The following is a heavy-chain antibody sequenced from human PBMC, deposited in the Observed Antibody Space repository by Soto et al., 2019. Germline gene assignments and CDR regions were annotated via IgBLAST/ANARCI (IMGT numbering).Heavy chain of an antibody. J-gene: IGHJ5*02. CDR3: ASQYYYGSGTVNGRGNWFDP. V-gene: IGHV4-61*01. Sequence: QVQLQESGPGLVKPSETLSLTCTVSGGSVSSGSYYWSWIRQPPGKGLEWIGYIYYSGSTNYNPSLKRRVTTSVGTSKNQFSLKLSSVTAADTAVYYCASQYYYGSGTVNGRGNWFDPWGQGTLVTVSS. D-gene: IGHD3-10*01. CDR1: GGSVSSGSYY. CDR2: IYYSGST.